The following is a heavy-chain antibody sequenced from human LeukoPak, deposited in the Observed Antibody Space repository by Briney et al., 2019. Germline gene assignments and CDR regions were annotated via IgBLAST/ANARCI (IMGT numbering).Heavy chain of an antibody. V-gene: IGHV4-59*01. CDR2: IYYSGST. D-gene: IGHD3/OR15-3a*01. CDR3: ARDMDSPGKYYYYMDV. Sequence: PSETLSLTCSVSGGSISSDYWGWIRQPPGKGLEWIGYIYYSGSTNYNPSLKSRVTISVDASKSQFSLKLSSVTAADTAVYYCARDMDSPGKYYYYMDVWGKGTTVTVSS. CDR1: GGSISSDY. J-gene: IGHJ6*03.